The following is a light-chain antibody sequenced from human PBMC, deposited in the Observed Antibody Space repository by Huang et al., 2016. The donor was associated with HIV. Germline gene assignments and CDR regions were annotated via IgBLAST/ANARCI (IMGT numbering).Light chain of an antibody. CDR3: QQYNNWPPVT. CDR2: GAS. Sequence: EMVLTQSPATLSVSPGQSVTLSCRASESVGITLAWYQQKLGQAPRLLIYGASTRATGIPDRFSARGSGTEFTLTISSLQSEDVAVYYCQQYNNWPPVTFGQGTRLEI. J-gene: IGKJ5*01. V-gene: IGKV3D-15*01. CDR1: ESVGIT.